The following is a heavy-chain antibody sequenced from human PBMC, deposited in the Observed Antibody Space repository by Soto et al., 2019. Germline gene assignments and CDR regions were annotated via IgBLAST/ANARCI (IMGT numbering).Heavy chain of an antibody. V-gene: IGHV3-15*07. D-gene: IGHD3-3*01. CDR2: VKSKADGGEA. J-gene: IGHJ4*02. CDR3: NSYPDFWGGHTPL. CDR1: GFSITNTW. Sequence: EVQLVESGGGLVQPGGSLRLSCAASGFSITNTWMHWVRQAPGKGLEWVGRVKSKADGGEADYAAPGKGRFTVSRDDSKNTQYLQMNSLKMEDTAVYYCNSYPDFWGGHTPLWGQGTLVTVSS.